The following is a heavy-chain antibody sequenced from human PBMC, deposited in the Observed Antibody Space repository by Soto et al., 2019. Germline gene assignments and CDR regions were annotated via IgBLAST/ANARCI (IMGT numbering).Heavy chain of an antibody. J-gene: IGHJ4*02. D-gene: IGHD2-21*01. CDR1: GDSFSTSNYY. CDR3: ARRGGGDSLFDS. CDR2: IFHGGGTGVT. V-gene: IGHV4-39*01. Sequence: PSETLSLTCTVSGDSFSTSNYYWGWIRQPPGTGLEWIGNIFHGGGTGVTYSNPSLKSRVIISVDTSKNQFSLRLRSITAADTAFYFCARRGGGDSLFDSWGQGKLVTVSS.